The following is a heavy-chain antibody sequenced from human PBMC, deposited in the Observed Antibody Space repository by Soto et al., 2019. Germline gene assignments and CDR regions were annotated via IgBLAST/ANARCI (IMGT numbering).Heavy chain of an antibody. CDR1: GYTFPGYY. D-gene: IGHD1-1*01. CDR2: INPNSGGT. J-gene: IGHJ6*02. V-gene: IGHV1-2*04. Sequence: ASVKVSCKASGYTFPGYYMHWVRQAPGQGLEWMGWINPNSGGTNYAQKFQGWVTMTRDTSISTAYMELSRLRSDDTAVYYCARLQLDNYYYGMDVWGQGTTVTVSS. CDR3: ARLQLDNYYYGMDV.